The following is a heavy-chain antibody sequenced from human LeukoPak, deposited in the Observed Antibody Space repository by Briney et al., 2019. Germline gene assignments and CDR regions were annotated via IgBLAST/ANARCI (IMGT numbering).Heavy chain of an antibody. D-gene: IGHD2-15*01. Sequence: GASVKVSCKVSGYTLTELSMHWVRQAPGKGLEWMGGFDPEDGETIYAQKFQGRVTMTRDTSTSTVYMELSSLRSEDTAVYYCATDCSGGSCYSDYWGQGTLVTVSS. CDR3: ATDCSGGSCYSDY. V-gene: IGHV1-24*01. CDR1: GYTLTELS. J-gene: IGHJ4*02. CDR2: FDPEDGET.